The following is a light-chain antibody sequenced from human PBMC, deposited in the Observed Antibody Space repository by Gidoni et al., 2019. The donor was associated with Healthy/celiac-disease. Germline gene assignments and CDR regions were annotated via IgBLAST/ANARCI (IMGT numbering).Light chain of an antibody. Sequence: DIPMTQSPSSLSASVGDRVTITCRASQSISSYLNWYQQKPGKAPKLLIYAASSLQSGVPSRFSGSGSGTDFTLTISSLQPEDFATYYCQQSDSTPRTFXXXTKVEIK. CDR2: AAS. CDR1: QSISSY. CDR3: QQSDSTPRT. J-gene: IGKJ1*01. V-gene: IGKV1-39*01.